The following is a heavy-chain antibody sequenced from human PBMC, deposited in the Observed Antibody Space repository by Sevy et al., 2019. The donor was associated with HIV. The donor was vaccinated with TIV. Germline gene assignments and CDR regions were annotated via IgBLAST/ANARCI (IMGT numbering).Heavy chain of an antibody. D-gene: IGHD6-19*01. J-gene: IGHJ4*02. CDR2: ISGSGGST. V-gene: IGHV3-23*01. CDR1: GFTFSSYA. CDR3: AKVRARPKRAVAGTGLDY. Sequence: GGSLRLSCAASGFTFSSYAMSWVRQAPGKGLEWVSAISGSGGSTYYADSVKGRFTISRDNSKNTLYLQMNSLRAEDTSVYYCAKVRARPKRAVAGTGLDYWGQGTLVTVSS.